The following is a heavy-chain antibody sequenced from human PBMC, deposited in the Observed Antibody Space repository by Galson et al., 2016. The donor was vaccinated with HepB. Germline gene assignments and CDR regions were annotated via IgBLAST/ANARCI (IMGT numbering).Heavy chain of an antibody. CDR3: ARMTFFYYGMDI. CDR2: IKEDGSEK. V-gene: IGHV3-7*01. CDR1: RFTFSSHW. J-gene: IGHJ6*01. Sequence: SLRLSCAASRFTFSSHWMTWVRLAPGKRLEWVAKIKEDGSEKYYVDSVKGRFTISRDNAKNSLYLQMNSLRVEDTAIYYCARMTFFYYGMDIWCQGTTVTVSS.